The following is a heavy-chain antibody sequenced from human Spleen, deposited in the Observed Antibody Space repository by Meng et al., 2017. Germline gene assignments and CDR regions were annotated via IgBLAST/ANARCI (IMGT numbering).Heavy chain of an antibody. CDR1: GGAFSDYY. CDR3: ARGPTTMAHDFDY. Sequence: QGQLTPGGAGLLKPSEPLSLTCVVSGGAFSDYYWSWIRQPPGKGLEWIGEINHSGSTNYNPSLESRASISVDTSQNNLSLKLSSVTAADSAVYYCARGPTTMAHDFDYWGQGTLVTVSS. CDR2: INHSGST. D-gene: IGHD4-11*01. V-gene: IGHV4-34*01. J-gene: IGHJ4*02.